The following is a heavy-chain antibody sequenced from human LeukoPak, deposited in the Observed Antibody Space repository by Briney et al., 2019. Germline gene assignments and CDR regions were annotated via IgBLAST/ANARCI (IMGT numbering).Heavy chain of an antibody. J-gene: IGHJ4*02. D-gene: IGHD2-2*01. Sequence: SETLSLTCAVYGGSFSGYYWSWIRQHPGKGLEWIGYIYYSGSTNYNPSLKSRVTISVDTSKNQFSLKLSSVTAADTAVYYCAREARSSTSLDYWGQGTLVTVAS. CDR1: GGSFSGYY. V-gene: IGHV4-59*01. CDR3: AREARSSTSLDY. CDR2: IYYSGST.